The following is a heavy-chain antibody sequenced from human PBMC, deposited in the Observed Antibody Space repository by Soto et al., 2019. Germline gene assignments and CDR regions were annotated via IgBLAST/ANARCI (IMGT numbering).Heavy chain of an antibody. V-gene: IGHV4-59*01. Sequence: SETLSLTCTVSGGSISSYYWSWIRQPPGKGLEWIGYIYYSGSTNYNPSLKSRVTISVDTSKNQFSLKLSSVTAADTAVYYCARSGITIFGVVISSSLYYYMDVWGKGTTVTVSS. CDR1: GGSISSYY. CDR2: IYYSGST. D-gene: IGHD3-3*01. CDR3: ARSGITIFGVVISSSLYYYMDV. J-gene: IGHJ6*03.